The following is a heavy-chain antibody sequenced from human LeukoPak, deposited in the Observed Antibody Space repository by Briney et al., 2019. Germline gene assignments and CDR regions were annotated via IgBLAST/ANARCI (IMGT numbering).Heavy chain of an antibody. D-gene: IGHD4-17*01. CDR1: GFTFSSYS. V-gene: IGHV3-48*01. Sequence: GGSLRLSCAASGFTFSSYSMNWVRQAPGKGLEWVSYISSSSITIYYADPVKGRFTVSRDKAKNSLYLQMNSLRAEDTAVYYCARRGTVTRSFDYWGQGTLVTVSS. CDR3: ARRGTVTRSFDY. J-gene: IGHJ4*02. CDR2: ISSSSITI.